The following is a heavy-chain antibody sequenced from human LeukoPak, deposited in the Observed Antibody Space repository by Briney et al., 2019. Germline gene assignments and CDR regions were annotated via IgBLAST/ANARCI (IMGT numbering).Heavy chain of an antibody. V-gene: IGHV3-15*01. D-gene: IGHD4-23*01. CDR1: GFTFKNAW. J-gene: IGHJ4*02. CDR3: TAGLPGNSKAVDY. CDR2: IRSQTEGGTT. Sequence: GESLRLSCAASGFTFKNAWMGWVRQAPGKGLEWVGRIRSQTEGGTTDYTAPVKDRFTISRDDSTNTLYLQMTSLKTEDTAVYYCTAGLPGNSKAVDYWGQGTLVTVSS.